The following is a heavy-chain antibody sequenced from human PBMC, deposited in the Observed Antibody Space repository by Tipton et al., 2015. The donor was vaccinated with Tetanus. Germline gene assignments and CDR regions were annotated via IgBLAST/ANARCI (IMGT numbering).Heavy chain of an antibody. J-gene: IGHJ6*02. V-gene: IGHV3-30*03. D-gene: IGHD3-22*01. Sequence: SLRLSCAASGFTLSNYGMHWVRQAPGKGLEWVAVISYDGNYKYYADSVKGRFTMSRDNSKNTLYLQMNSLRVEDTAVYYCARDGITMTSYYYYGMDVWGRGTTVTVSS. CDR1: GFTLSNYG. CDR2: ISYDGNYK. CDR3: ARDGITMTSYYYYGMDV.